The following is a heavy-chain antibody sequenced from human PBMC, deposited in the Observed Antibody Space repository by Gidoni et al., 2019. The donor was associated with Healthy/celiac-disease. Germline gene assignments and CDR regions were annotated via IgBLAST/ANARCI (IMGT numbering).Heavy chain of an antibody. V-gene: IGHV3-43*01. CDR2: ISWDGGST. CDR3: AKDSPDSSGWTGWFDP. Sequence: EVQLVESGGVVVQPGGSLRLSCAASGFTFDDSTMHWVRQAPGKGLEWVSLISWDGGSTYYADSVKGRFTISRDNSKNSLYLQMNSLRTEDTALYYCAKDSPDSSGWTGWFDPWGQGTLVTVSS. J-gene: IGHJ5*02. CDR1: GFTFDDST. D-gene: IGHD6-19*01.